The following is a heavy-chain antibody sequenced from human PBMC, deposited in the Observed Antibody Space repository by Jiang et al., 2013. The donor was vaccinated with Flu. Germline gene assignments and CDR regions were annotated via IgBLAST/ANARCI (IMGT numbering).Heavy chain of an antibody. J-gene: IGHJ3*02. CDR1: GFTFSYAW. V-gene: IGHV3-15*01. CDR3: ITGGIWPVRGGYSVWHAFDI. D-gene: IGHD1-26*01. Sequence: VQLLESGGGLVKPGGSLRLSCTASGFTFSYAWMNWVRQAPGKGLEWVGRIRSKSDGGTTDYAAPVKGRFTISRDDSQNTLYLQMNSLTTEDTAVYSCITGGIWPVRGGYSVWHAFDI. CDR2: IRSKSDGGTT.